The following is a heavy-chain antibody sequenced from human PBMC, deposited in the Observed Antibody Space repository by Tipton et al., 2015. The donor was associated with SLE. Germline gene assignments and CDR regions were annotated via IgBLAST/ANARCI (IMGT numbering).Heavy chain of an antibody. J-gene: IGHJ2*01. V-gene: IGHV4-34*01. D-gene: IGHD1-26*01. CDR3: ASADWDIRYFDL. CDR1: GGSFNGHY. Sequence: TLSLTCAVYGGSFNGHYWNWFRQTPGKGLEWIGSMYYSGSTYYNPSLKSRVTILEDTSKNQFSLKLRSVTAADTAVYYCASADWDIRYFDLWGRGTLVSVSS. CDR2: MYYSGST.